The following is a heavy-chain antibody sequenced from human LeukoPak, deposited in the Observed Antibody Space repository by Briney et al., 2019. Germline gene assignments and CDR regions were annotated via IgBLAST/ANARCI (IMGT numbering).Heavy chain of an antibody. Sequence: GGSLRLSCAASGFTFSSYWMSWVRQAPGKGLEWVAYIQYDGSNQQYADSVKGRFTISRDNAKNSLYLQMNSLRAEDTAVYYCARGRFDAFDIWGQGTMVTVSS. CDR2: IQYDGSNQ. CDR3: ARGRFDAFDI. V-gene: IGHV3-7*01. J-gene: IGHJ3*02. D-gene: IGHD3-10*01. CDR1: GFTFSSYW.